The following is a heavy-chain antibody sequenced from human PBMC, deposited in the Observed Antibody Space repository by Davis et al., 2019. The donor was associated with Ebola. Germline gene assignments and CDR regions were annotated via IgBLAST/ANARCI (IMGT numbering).Heavy chain of an antibody. CDR2: INAGNGNT. CDR3: ARDRWSIYYTYMHV. D-gene: IGHD3-3*01. Sequence: ASVKVSCKASGYTFTDYTIHWVRQAPGQSLEWMGWINAGNGNTRYSQKFQGRVTITRDTSASTAYMELSSLRSEDTAVYYCARDRWSIYYTYMHVWGKGTTVTVSS. CDR1: GYTFTDYT. J-gene: IGHJ6*03. V-gene: IGHV1-3*01.